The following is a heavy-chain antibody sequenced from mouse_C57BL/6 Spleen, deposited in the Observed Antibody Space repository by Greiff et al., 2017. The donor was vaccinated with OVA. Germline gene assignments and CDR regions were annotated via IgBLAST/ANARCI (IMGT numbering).Heavy chain of an antibody. CDR3: AREEDYSNYFDY. D-gene: IGHD2-5*01. J-gene: IGHJ2*01. Sequence: EVKVEESGGGLVKPGGSLKLSCAASGFTFSSYAMSWVRQTPEKRLEWVATISDGGSYTYYPDNVKGRFTISRDNAKNNLYLQMSHLKSEDTAMYYCAREEDYSNYFDYWGQGTTLTVSS. CDR1: GFTFSSYA. CDR2: ISDGGSYT. V-gene: IGHV5-4*01.